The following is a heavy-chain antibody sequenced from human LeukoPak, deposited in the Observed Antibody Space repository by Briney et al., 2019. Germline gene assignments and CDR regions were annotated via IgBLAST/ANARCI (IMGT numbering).Heavy chain of an antibody. V-gene: IGHV3-23*01. CDR1: GFTFSSYA. D-gene: IGHD1-26*01. CDR2: ISGSGGST. Sequence: PGGSLRLSCAASGFTFSSYAMSWVRQAPGKGLEWVSAISGSGGSTYYADSVKGRFTISRDNSKNTLYLQMNSLRAEDTAVYYCAKDGAGATSPYYFDYWGQGTLVTVSS. CDR3: AKDGAGATSPYYFDY. J-gene: IGHJ4*02.